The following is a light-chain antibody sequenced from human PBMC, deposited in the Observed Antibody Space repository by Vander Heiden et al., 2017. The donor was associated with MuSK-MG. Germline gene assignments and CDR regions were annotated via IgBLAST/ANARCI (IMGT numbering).Light chain of an antibody. J-gene: IGLJ2*01. CDR2: GNS. V-gene: IGLV1-40*01. Sequence: QSVLTQPPSVSGAPGQRATISCTGSSSNIGAGYDVHWYQQLPGTAPKLLVYGNSNRPAGVPDRFSGSKSGTSASLAITGLQAEDEADYCCQSYDGSLSGPVVFGGGTKLTVL. CDR1: SSNIGAGYD. CDR3: QSYDGSLSGPVV.